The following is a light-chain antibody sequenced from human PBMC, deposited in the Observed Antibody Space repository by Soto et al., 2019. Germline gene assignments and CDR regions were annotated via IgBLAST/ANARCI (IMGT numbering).Light chain of an antibody. V-gene: IGKV3-11*01. CDR2: DAS. CDR3: QQSHSTPIT. Sequence: ENLLTQSPATLSLSPWELATLSFMASQSINTYLAWYQQKPGQAPRLLIYDASKRATGIPARFSGSGSGTDFTLTISSLQPEDFATYYCQQSHSTPITFGQGTRLEIK. CDR1: QSINTY. J-gene: IGKJ5*01.